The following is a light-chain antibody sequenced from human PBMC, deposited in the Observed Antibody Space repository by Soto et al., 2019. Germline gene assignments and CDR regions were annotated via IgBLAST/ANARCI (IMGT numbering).Light chain of an antibody. J-gene: IGKJ4*01. CDR1: QSVSNY. Sequence: EFVLTQSPATLSLSPGERATLSCRASQSVSNYLAWYQQKPGQAPRLLIYDASNRASGIPARFSGSGSGTDFTLTISSLDPEDFAVYYCQQRSNWPPVTLGGGTKVDIK. CDR2: DAS. CDR3: QQRSNWPPVT. V-gene: IGKV3-11*01.